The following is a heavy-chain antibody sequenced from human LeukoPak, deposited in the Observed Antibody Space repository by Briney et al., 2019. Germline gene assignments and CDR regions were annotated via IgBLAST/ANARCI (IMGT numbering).Heavy chain of an antibody. J-gene: IGHJ6*03. CDR2: FYSGGYT. D-gene: IGHD1-26*01. CDR1: GFTVSSNY. CDR3: AKDGQPLVGYYYYMDV. Sequence: GGSLRLSCAASGFTVSSNYMSWIRQAPGKGLEWVSIFYSGGYTYYADSVKGRFTISRDNSKNTLYLQMNSLRAEDTAVYYCAKDGQPLVGYYYYMDVWGKGTTVTVSS. V-gene: IGHV3-53*01.